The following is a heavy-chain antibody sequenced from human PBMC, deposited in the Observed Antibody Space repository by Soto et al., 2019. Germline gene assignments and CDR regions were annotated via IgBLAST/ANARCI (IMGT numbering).Heavy chain of an antibody. CDR2: IIPILGIA. CDR1: GGTFSSYT. D-gene: IGHD6-19*01. J-gene: IGHJ4*02. CDR3: ASALAVAGTRYYFDY. Sequence: ASVKVSCKASGGTFSSYTISWVRQAPGQGLEWMGRIIPILGIANYAQKFQGRVTITADKSTSTAYMELSSLRSEDTAVYYCASALAVAGTRYYFDYWGQGTLVTVSS. V-gene: IGHV1-69*02.